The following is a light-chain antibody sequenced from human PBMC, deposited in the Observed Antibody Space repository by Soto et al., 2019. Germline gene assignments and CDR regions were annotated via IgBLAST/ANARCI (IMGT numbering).Light chain of an antibody. CDR3: SSYTSSSHP. J-gene: IGLJ1*01. V-gene: IGLV2-14*01. Sequence: QSALTQPASVSGSPGQSITISCTGTSSDVGGYNYVSWYQQHPGKAPKLMIYEVSNRPSGVSNRFSDSKSGNTASLTISGLQAEDEADYYCSSYTSSSHPFGTGTKVTVL. CDR2: EVS. CDR1: SSDVGGYNY.